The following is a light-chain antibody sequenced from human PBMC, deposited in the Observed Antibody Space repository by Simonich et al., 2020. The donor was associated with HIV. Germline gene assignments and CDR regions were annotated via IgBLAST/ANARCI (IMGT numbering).Light chain of an antibody. Sequence: DIVMTQSPDSLAVSLGERATINCKSSQGVLYSSNNKNYLVWYQQKPGQPPKLLIYWASTRESGGPDRFSGSGSGTNFTLTISSLQAEDVALYYCQQYYTAPRTFGQGTKVEIK. CDR3: QQYYTAPRT. CDR1: QGVLYSSNNKNY. V-gene: IGKV4-1*01. J-gene: IGKJ1*01. CDR2: WAS.